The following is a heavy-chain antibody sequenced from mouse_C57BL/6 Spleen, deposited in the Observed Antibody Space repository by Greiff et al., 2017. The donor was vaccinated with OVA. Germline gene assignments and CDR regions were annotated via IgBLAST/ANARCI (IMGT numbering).Heavy chain of an antibody. CDR2: IHPNSGST. CDR3: AKGQNRYYFDY. J-gene: IGHJ2*01. D-gene: IGHD3-3*01. CDR1: GYTFTSYW. Sequence: QVQLQQPGAELVKPGASVKLSCKASGYTFTSYWMHWVKQRPGQGLEWIGMIHPNSGSTNYNEKFKSKATLTVDKSSSTAYMQLSSLTSGDSAVYYCAKGQNRYYFDYWGQGTTLTVSS. V-gene: IGHV1-64*01.